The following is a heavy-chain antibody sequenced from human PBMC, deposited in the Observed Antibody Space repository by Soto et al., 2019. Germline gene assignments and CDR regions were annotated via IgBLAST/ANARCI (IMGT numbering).Heavy chain of an antibody. Sequence: SGPTLVNPTPTLTLTCTFSGFSFTTAGVAVGWIRQTPGGALEWLTLIYYNDDRRFSPSLKTRLTITGDTSKNQVVLSLTNVDPGDTATYFCAHSDGGYEIIYFDFWGQGIPVTVSS. CDR1: GFSFTTAGVA. CDR2: IYYNDDR. D-gene: IGHD5-12*01. V-gene: IGHV2-5*01. CDR3: AHSDGGYEIIYFDF. J-gene: IGHJ4*02.